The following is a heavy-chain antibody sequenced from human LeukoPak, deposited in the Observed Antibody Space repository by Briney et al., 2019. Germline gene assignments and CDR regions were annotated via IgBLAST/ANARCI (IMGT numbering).Heavy chain of an antibody. CDR2: ISAHNGNT. Sequence: ASVKVSCKASGGTFSSYAISWVRQAPGQGLEWMGWISAHNGNTNYAQKLQGRVTMTTDTSTSTAYMELRSLRSDDTAVYYCARDPPENFDYWGQGTLVTVSS. CDR3: ARDPPENFDY. CDR1: GGTFSSYA. V-gene: IGHV1-18*01. J-gene: IGHJ4*02.